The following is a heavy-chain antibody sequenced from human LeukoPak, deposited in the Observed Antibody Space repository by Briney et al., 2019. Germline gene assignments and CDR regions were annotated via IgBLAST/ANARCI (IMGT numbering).Heavy chain of an antibody. CDR1: GFTFSSYA. Sequence: GRSLRLSCAAYGFTFSSYAMHWVRQAPGKGLEWVAVISYDGSNKYYADSVKGRFTISRDNSKNTLYLQMNSLRAEDTAVYYCARDNGDYGAFDIWGQGTMVTVSS. J-gene: IGHJ3*02. D-gene: IGHD4-17*01. V-gene: IGHV3-30*04. CDR2: ISYDGSNK. CDR3: ARDNGDYGAFDI.